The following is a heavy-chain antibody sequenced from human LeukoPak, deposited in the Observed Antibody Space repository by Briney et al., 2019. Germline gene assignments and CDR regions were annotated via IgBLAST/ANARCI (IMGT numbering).Heavy chain of an antibody. V-gene: IGHV4-30-2*01. Sequence: PSETLSLTCTVSGGSTSSGGYYWCWIRQPPGKGLEWIGYIYHSGSTYYNPSLKSRVTISVDRSKNQFSLKLSSVTAADTAVYYCARVVVPAAAWGYMDVWGKGTTVTVSS. D-gene: IGHD2-2*01. CDR2: IYHSGST. J-gene: IGHJ6*03. CDR3: ARVVVPAAAWGYMDV. CDR1: GGSTSSGGYY.